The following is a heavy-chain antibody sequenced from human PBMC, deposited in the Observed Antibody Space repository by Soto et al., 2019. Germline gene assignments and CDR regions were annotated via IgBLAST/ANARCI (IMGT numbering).Heavy chain of an antibody. Sequence: SETLSLTCTVSGGSISSGGYYWSWIRQHPGKGLEWIGYIYYSGSTYYNPSLKSRVTISVDTSKNQFSLKLSSVTAADTAVYYCARGLGGYCSGGSCPDVWGQGTTVTVSS. CDR2: IYYSGST. CDR1: GGSISSGGYY. D-gene: IGHD2-15*01. V-gene: IGHV4-31*03. J-gene: IGHJ6*02. CDR3: ARGLGGYCSGGSCPDV.